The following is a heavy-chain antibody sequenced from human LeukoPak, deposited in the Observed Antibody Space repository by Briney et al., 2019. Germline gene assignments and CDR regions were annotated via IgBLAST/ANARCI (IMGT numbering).Heavy chain of an antibody. V-gene: IGHV1-2*02. D-gene: IGHD3-16*01. CDR2: INPNSGGT. CDR3: APTAEAYTSWWKV. Sequence: GASVQVSCKASGYTFTGYYIHWVRQAPGQGLEWMGWINPNSGGTNYAQKFQGRVTMTRDTSISTAYLEVRSLTSDDTAVYYCAPTAEAYTSWWKVWGQGTLVTVSS. CDR1: GYTFTGYY. J-gene: IGHJ4*02.